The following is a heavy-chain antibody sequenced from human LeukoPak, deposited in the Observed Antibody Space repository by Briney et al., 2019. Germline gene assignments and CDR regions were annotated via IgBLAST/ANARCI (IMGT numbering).Heavy chain of an antibody. V-gene: IGHV4-39*01. D-gene: IGHD6-13*01. CDR2: FYYSGST. J-gene: IGHJ4*02. Sequence: PSETLSLTCTVSGDSISSSDDFWGWIRQPPGKGLEWIGSFYYSGSTYFNPSLRSRVTISVDTSKNQFSLRLNSVTAADTAVYDCARHSSSWVFVYWGQGTLVTVSS. CDR3: ARHSSSWVFVY. CDR1: GDSISSSDDF.